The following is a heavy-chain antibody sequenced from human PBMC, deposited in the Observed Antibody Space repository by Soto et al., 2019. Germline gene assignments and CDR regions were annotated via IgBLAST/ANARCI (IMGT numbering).Heavy chain of an antibody. D-gene: IGHD2-8*01. CDR2: INNDGSEK. CDR3: ARGSNQDY. CDR1: GFTFSPYW. V-gene: IGHV3-7*03. Sequence: EVQLVESGGDLVQPGGSLSLSCVASGFTFSPYWMSWVRQAPGRGLQWVATINNDGSEKYYADSVKGRFTISRDNARDSLYLPLTSLRAEGTAIYYCARGSNQDYWGQGTLVSVSS. J-gene: IGHJ4*02.